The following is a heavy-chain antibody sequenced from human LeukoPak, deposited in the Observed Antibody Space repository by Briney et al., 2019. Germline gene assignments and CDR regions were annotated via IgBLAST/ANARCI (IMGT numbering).Heavy chain of an antibody. CDR1: GGTFSSYA. V-gene: IGHV1-69*13. CDR3: ARVEGGLAAAGKIF. D-gene: IGHD6-13*01. Sequence: ASVKVSCKASGGTFSSYAISWVRQAPGQGLEWMGGIIPIFGTANYAQKFQGRVTITADESTSTAYMELSSLRSEDTAVYYCARVEGGLAAAGKIFWGQGTLVTVSS. CDR2: IIPIFGTA. J-gene: IGHJ4*02.